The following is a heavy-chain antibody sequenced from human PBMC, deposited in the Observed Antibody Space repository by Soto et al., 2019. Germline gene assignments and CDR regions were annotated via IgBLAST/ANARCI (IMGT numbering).Heavy chain of an antibody. CDR3: ASSSGRGDFWSGYVAFDI. V-gene: IGHV3-9*01. J-gene: IGHJ3*02. Sequence: EVQLVESGGGLVQPGRSLRLSCAASGFTFDDYAMHWVRQAPGKGLEWVSGVSWNSGSEGYADSVKGRFTISRDNVNKSLHLQMNRLEPEDTAVYFCASSSGRGDFWSGYVAFDIWGQGTMVTVS. D-gene: IGHD3-3*01. CDR1: GFTFDDYA. CDR2: VSWNSGSE.